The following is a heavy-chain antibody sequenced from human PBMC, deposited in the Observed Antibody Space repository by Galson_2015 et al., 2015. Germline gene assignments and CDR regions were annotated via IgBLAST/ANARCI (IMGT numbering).Heavy chain of an antibody. Sequence: SVKVSCKASGYTFTSYAMHWVRQAPGQRLEWMGWINAGNGNTKYSQKFQGRVTITRDTSASTAYMELSSLRSEDTAVYYCARDTGVDYSSSWYYFDYWGQGTLVTVSS. D-gene: IGHD6-13*01. CDR3: ARDTGVDYSSSWYYFDY. V-gene: IGHV1-3*01. CDR2: INAGNGNT. CDR1: GYTFTSYA. J-gene: IGHJ4*02.